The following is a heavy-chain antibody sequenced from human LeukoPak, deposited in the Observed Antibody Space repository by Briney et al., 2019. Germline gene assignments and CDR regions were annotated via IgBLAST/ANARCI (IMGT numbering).Heavy chain of an antibody. J-gene: IGHJ5*02. D-gene: IGHD2/OR15-2a*01. V-gene: IGHV4-59*04. CDR3: ARHSRGVTSAYYFWIDP. Sequence: SETLSHTCTVSGGSISSYYWSWIRQPPGKGLEWIGYIYYTGRTYYNPSLKSRVTISVDTSKNQFSLKLSSVTAADTAVYFCARHSRGVTSAYYFWIDPWGQGTLVTVSS. CDR2: IYYTGRT. CDR1: GGSISSYY.